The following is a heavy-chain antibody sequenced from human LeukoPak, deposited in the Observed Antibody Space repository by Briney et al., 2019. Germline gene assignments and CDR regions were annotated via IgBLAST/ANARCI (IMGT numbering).Heavy chain of an antibody. CDR3: ARWDGYSSSPDY. CDR2: INPNSGET. V-gene: IGHV1-2*02. Sequence: ASVKVSCKASGYTFTSYYMHWVRQAPGQGLEWMGWINPNSGETDYAQKFQGRVTMTRDMSITTFYLVLSSLRSDDTALYYCARWDGYSSSPDYWGQGTLVTVSS. CDR1: GYTFTSYY. J-gene: IGHJ4*02. D-gene: IGHD6-13*01.